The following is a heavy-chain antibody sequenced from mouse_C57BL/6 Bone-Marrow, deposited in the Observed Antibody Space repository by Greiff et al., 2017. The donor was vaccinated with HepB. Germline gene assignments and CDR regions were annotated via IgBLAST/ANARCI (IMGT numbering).Heavy chain of an antibody. V-gene: IGHV1-52*01. Sequence: QVQLQQPGAELVRPGSSVKLSCKASGYTFTSYWMHWVKQRPIQGLEWIGNIDPSDSETHYNQKFKDKATLTVDKSSSTAYMQLSSLTSEDSAVYSCARAYYYGSSYYFDYWGQGTTLTVSS. D-gene: IGHD1-1*01. CDR1: GYTFTSYW. CDR3: ARAYYYGSSYYFDY. CDR2: IDPSDSET. J-gene: IGHJ2*01.